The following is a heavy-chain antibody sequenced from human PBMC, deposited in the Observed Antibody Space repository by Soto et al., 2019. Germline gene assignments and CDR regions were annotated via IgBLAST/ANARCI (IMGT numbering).Heavy chain of an antibody. CDR1: GFTFSSYG. CDR2: ISYDGSNK. J-gene: IGHJ6*02. CDR3: AKDGPIPPRTDPYYYGMGV. D-gene: IGHD2-21*01. V-gene: IGHV3-30*18. Sequence: GGSLRLSCAASGFTFSSYGMHWVRQAPGKGLEWVAVISYDGSNKYYADSVKGRFTISRDNSKNTLYLQMNSLRAEDTAVYYCAKDGPIPPRTDPYYYGMGVWGQGTTVTVSS.